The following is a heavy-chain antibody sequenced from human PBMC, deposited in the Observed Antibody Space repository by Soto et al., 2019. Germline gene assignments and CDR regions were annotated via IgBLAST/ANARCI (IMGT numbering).Heavy chain of an antibody. CDR2: IDPSDSYT. V-gene: IGHV5-10-1*01. CDR3: ARHDESSGYRPKPPGYYYYGMDV. D-gene: IGHD3-22*01. Sequence: EVQLLESGGGLVQPGGSLRLSCAASGFTFSSYAMSWVRQAPGKGLEWLGRIDPSDSYTNYSPSFQGHVTISADKSISTAYLQWSSLKAADTAMYYCARHDESSGYRPKPPGYYYYGMDVWGQGTTVTVSS. J-gene: IGHJ6*02. CDR1: GFTFSSYA.